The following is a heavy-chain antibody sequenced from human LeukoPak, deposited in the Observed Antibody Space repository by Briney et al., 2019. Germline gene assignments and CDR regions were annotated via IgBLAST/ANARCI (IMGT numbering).Heavy chain of an antibody. CDR2: IYYTGT. D-gene: IGHD3-22*01. Sequence: SETLSLTCTVSGGSVTDYYWSWIRQSPGKGLEWIGYIYYTGTSYNPSLKSRVTISIDTSKNQFSLKLSSVTAADTAVYYCARGSLKYYYDSSGRHAFDIWGQGTMVTVSS. CDR3: ARGSLKYYYDSSGRHAFDI. V-gene: IGHV4-59*02. CDR1: GGSVTDYY. J-gene: IGHJ3*02.